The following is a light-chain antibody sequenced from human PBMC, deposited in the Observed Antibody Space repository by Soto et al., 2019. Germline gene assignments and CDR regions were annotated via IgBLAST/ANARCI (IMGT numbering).Light chain of an antibody. V-gene: IGLV2-23*02. CDR3: CSYAGSSTSYV. J-gene: IGLJ1*01. CDR2: EVS. CDR1: SSDVGSYNL. Sequence: SELNKPASVSGSPGQSITISCTGTSSDVGSYNLVSWYQQHPGKAPKLMIYEVSKRPSGVSNRFSGSKSGNTASLTISGLQAEDEADYYCCSYAGSSTSYVFGTGTKVTVL.